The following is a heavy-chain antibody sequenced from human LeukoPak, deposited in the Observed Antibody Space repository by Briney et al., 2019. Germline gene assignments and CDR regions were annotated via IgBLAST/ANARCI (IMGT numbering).Heavy chain of an antibody. J-gene: IGHJ5*02. Sequence: ASVKVSCKASGYTFTRYDIIWVRQAPGQGLEWMAWMNPNSGVTACTQKFQGRVTMTRDTSISTAYMELSSLRSEDTAIYYCATNSGGLHPWGQGTLVTVSS. CDR1: GYTFTRYD. V-gene: IGHV1-8*01. D-gene: IGHD4-23*01. CDR2: MNPNSGVT. CDR3: ATNSGGLHP.